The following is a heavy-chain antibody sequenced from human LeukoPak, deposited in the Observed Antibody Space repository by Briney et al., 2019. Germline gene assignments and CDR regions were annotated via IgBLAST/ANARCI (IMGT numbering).Heavy chain of an antibody. J-gene: IGHJ4*02. Sequence: SETLSLTCTVSGGSISSYYWSWIRQPPGKGLEWIGYIYYSGSTNYNPSLKSRVTISVDTSKNQFSLKLSSATAADTAVYYCAGQKSLNYWGQGTLVTVSS. CDR2: IYYSGST. CDR1: GGSISSYY. D-gene: IGHD3-16*01. CDR3: AGQKSLNY. V-gene: IGHV4-59*01.